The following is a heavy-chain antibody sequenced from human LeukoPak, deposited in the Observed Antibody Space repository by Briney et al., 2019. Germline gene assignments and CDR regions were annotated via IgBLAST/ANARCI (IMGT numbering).Heavy chain of an antibody. Sequence: ASVKVSCKASGYTFTSHGISWVRQAPGQGLEWMGWISAYNGNTNYAQKLQGRVTMTTDTSTSTAYMELRSLRSDDTAVYYCARSKDSYGYSGFDYWGQGTLVTVSS. CDR2: ISAYNGNT. CDR3: ARSKDSYGYSGFDY. J-gene: IGHJ4*02. V-gene: IGHV1-18*01. CDR1: GYTFTSHG. D-gene: IGHD5-18*01.